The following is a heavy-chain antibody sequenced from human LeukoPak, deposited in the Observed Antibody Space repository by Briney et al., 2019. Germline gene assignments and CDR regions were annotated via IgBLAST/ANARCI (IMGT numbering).Heavy chain of an antibody. J-gene: IGHJ3*02. D-gene: IGHD3-22*01. Sequence: GGSLRLSCAASGFTFSNYAMTWVRRAPGKGLEWVSSISTSGDSTAYAASVKGRFTISRDNSKDTLCLQLNSLRAEDTAVYYCARASSGYYAFDIWGQGTMVTVSS. V-gene: IGHV3-23*01. CDR3: ARASSGYYAFDI. CDR2: ISTSGDST. CDR1: GFTFSNYA.